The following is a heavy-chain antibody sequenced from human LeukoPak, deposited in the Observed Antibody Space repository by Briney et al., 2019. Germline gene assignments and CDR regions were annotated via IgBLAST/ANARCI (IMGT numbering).Heavy chain of an antibody. Sequence: GGSLRLSCAASGFTFSSYWMSWVRQAPGKGLEWVANIKQDGSEKYYVDSVKGRFTISRDNAKNSLYLQMNSLRAEDMAVYYCARKAHGSGSYCDYWGQGTLVTVSS. CDR1: GFTFSSYW. D-gene: IGHD3-10*01. J-gene: IGHJ4*02. CDR3: ARKAHGSGSYCDY. V-gene: IGHV3-7*01. CDR2: IKQDGSEK.